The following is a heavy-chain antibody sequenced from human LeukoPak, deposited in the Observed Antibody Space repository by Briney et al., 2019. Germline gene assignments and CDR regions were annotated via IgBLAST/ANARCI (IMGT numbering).Heavy chain of an antibody. CDR2: ISGSGGST. V-gene: IGHV3-23*01. D-gene: IGHD1-26*01. CDR3: AKDDGGATDCFDY. Sequence: GGSLRLSCAASGFTFSSYAMSWVRQAPGKGLEWVSGISGSGGSTYYADSVKGRLTISRDNSKNTLYLQMNSLRAEDTAVYYCAKDDGGATDCFDYWGQGTLVTVSS. J-gene: IGHJ4*02. CDR1: GFTFSSYA.